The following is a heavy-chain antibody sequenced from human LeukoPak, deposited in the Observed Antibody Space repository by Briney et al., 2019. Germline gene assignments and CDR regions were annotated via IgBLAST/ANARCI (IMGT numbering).Heavy chain of an antibody. Sequence: SETLSLTCTVSGDSISSRYYYWGWMRQPPGKGLEWIGSIHYSGSTYYNPSLKSRVTISVDTSKNQFSLKLSSVTAADTVVYYCARTTMVRGTYYMDVWGKGTTVTISS. J-gene: IGHJ6*03. CDR2: IHYSGST. CDR1: GDSISSRYYY. V-gene: IGHV4-39*07. CDR3: ARTTMVRGTYYMDV. D-gene: IGHD3-10*01.